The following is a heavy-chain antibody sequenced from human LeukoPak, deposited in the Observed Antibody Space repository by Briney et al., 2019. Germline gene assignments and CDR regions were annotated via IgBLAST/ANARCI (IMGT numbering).Heavy chain of an antibody. V-gene: IGHV4-34*01. CDR2: INHSGST. Sequence: SETLSLTCAVYGGSFSGYYWSWIRQPPGKGLEWIGEINHSGSTNYNPSLKSRVTISVDTSKNQVSLKLSSVTAADTAVYYCARGSRRDGYNFGYWGQGTLVTVSS. J-gene: IGHJ4*02. CDR3: ARGSRRDGYNFGY. CDR1: GGSFSGYY. D-gene: IGHD5-24*01.